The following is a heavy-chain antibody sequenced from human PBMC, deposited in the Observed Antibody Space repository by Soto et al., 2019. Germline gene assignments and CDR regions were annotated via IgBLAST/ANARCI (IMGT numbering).Heavy chain of an antibody. V-gene: IGHV4-59*01. D-gene: IGHD2-2*01. Sequence: LSLTCSVSGGSISGSYWSWIRQSPGKGLEWLGYVYYTGSTNYSPSLRSRVSISVDTSKNEFSLRLSSVTAADTAVYYCARFGVGYCSSTSCSSFDYWGQGTLVTVSS. CDR1: GGSISGSY. CDR3: ARFGVGYCSSTSCSSFDY. J-gene: IGHJ4*02. CDR2: VYYTGST.